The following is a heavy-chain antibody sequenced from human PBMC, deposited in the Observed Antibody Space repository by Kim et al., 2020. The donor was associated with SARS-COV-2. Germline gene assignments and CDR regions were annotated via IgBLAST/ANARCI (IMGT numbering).Heavy chain of an antibody. CDR3: ARAVRGWFDP. Sequence: WMGWINAGNGNTKYSQKFQGRVTITRDTSASTAYMELSSLRSEDTAVYYCARAVRGWFDPWGQGTLVTASS. J-gene: IGHJ5*02. CDR2: INAGNGNT. V-gene: IGHV1-3*01.